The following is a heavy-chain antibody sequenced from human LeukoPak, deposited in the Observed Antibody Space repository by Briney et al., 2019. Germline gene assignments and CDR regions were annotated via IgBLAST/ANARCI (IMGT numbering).Heavy chain of an antibody. J-gene: IGHJ4*02. V-gene: IGHV3-30*02. CDR3: AASSSWSYPGPFDY. CDR2: IRYDGSNK. Sequence: PGGSLRLSCAASGFTFSHYGMHWVRQAPGKGLEWVAFIRYDGSNKYYADSVKGRFTISRDNSKNTLYLQMNSLRAEDTAVYYCAASSSWSYPGPFDYWGQGTLVTVSS. CDR1: GFTFSHYG. D-gene: IGHD6-13*01.